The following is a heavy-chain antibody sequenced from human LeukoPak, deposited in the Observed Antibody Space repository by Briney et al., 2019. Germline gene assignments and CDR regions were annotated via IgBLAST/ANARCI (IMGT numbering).Heavy chain of an antibody. CDR1: GGSFSGYY. D-gene: IGHD1-26*01. CDR3: ARVGAGWGYFDL. Sequence: KPSETLSLTCAVYGGSFSGYYWSWIRQPPGKGLEWIGEINHSGSTNYNPSLKSRVTISVDTSKNQFSLKLSSVTAADTAVYYCARVGAGWGYFDLWGRGTLVTVSS. J-gene: IGHJ2*01. CDR2: INHSGST. V-gene: IGHV4-34*01.